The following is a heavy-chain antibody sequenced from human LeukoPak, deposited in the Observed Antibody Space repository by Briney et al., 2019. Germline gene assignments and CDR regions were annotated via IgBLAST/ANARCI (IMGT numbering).Heavy chain of an antibody. D-gene: IGHD6-19*01. CDR2: IRSKAYGGTT. CDR1: GFTFGDYA. J-gene: IGHJ4*02. Sequence: GGSLRLSCTASGFTFGDYAMSWVRQAPGKGLEWVGFIRSKAYGGTTEYAASVKGRFTISRDDSKSIAYLQMNSLKTEDTAVYYCTRGGWYWSYWGQGTLVTVSS. V-gene: IGHV3-49*04. CDR3: TRGGWYWSY.